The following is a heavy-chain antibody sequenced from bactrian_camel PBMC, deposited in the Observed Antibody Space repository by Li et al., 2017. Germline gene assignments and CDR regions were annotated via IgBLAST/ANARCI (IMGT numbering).Heavy chain of an antibody. CDR2: ITSDGII. CDR1: GYTHVYTRYT. CDR3: AASIIVLQPASRLRQRPYNH. D-gene: IGHD2*01. J-gene: IGHJ4*01. Sequence: LVESGGGSVETGGSLRLSCTASGYTHVYTRYTLAWFRQRPLHEREGVASITSDGIISYADSVQGRFSISLDNDKSTLFLQMNNLKPEDTAMYYCAASIIVLQPASRLRQRPYNHWGQGTQVTVS. V-gene: IGHV3S53*01.